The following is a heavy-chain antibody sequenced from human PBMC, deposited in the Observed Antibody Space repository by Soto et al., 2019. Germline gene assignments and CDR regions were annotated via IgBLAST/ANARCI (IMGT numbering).Heavy chain of an antibody. V-gene: IGHV1-8*01. CDR3: ARYHYCCCMDV. CDR2: MNPNSGNT. J-gene: IGHJ6*02. D-gene: IGHD3-22*01. CDR1: GYTFTTYD. Sequence: QVQLVQSGAEVRKPGASVKVSCKASGYTFTTYDINWVRQATGQGLEWMGWMNPNSGNTVYAQKFQGRVTMTRNTSINTAYMELTSLTSDDTAVYYCARYHYCCCMDVWGQGTTVTVSS.